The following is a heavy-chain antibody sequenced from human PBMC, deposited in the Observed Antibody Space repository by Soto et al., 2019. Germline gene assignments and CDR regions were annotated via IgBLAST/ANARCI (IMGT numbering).Heavy chain of an antibody. D-gene: IGHD6-19*01. V-gene: IGHV4-59*01. Sequence: PSETLSLTCTVSGASISSYYWNWIRQSPGKGLEWIGHIYYNGNTKYNPFLESRLTISVDTSKNQFSLKLSSVTAADTAVYYCARGLVLDWFDPWGQGTLVTVSS. J-gene: IGHJ5*02. CDR2: IYYNGNT. CDR1: GASISSYY. CDR3: ARGLVLDWFDP.